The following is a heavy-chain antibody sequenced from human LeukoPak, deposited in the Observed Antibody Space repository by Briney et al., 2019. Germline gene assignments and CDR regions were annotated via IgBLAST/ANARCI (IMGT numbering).Heavy chain of an antibody. J-gene: IGHJ4*02. D-gene: IGHD6-19*01. V-gene: IGHV3-53*01. CDR2: IYSGGST. CDR1: GFTVSSNY. CDR3: AKTPLAVAPGDYFDC. Sequence: GGSLRLSCAASGFTVSSNYMSWVRQAPGKGLEWVSVIYSGGSTYYADSVKGRFTISRDNSKNTLYLQMNSLRAEDTAVYYCAKTPLAVAPGDYFDCWGQGTLVTVSS.